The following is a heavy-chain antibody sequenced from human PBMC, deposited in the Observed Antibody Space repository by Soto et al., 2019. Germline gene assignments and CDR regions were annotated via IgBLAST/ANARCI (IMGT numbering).Heavy chain of an antibody. CDR2: ISYDGSNK. D-gene: IGHD6-13*01. J-gene: IGHJ6*02. CDR1: GFTFSSYA. CDR3: ARDHLPGGAAAKYYYYGMDV. Sequence: GGSLRLSCAASGFTFSSYAMHWVRQAPGKGLEWVAVISYDGSNKYYADSVKGRFTISRDNSKNTLYLQMNSLRAEDTAVYYCARDHLPGGAAAKYYYYGMDVWGQGTTVTVSS. V-gene: IGHV3-30-3*01.